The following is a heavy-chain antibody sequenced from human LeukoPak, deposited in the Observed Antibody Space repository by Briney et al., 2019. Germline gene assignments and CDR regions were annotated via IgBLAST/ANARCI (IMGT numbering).Heavy chain of an antibody. CDR2: IDSSGSTI. CDR3: ATGSLPGGFDH. CDR1: GLTFTNFQ. Sequence: PGGSLRLSCAASGLTFTNFQMNWVRQAPGKTLEWVSSIDSSGSTIYYGDSVKGRFTISRDNAKNSLDLQMDSLRAEDTAVYYCATGSLPGGFDHWGQGTQVTVSS. V-gene: IGHV3-48*03. J-gene: IGHJ4*02. D-gene: IGHD1-14*01.